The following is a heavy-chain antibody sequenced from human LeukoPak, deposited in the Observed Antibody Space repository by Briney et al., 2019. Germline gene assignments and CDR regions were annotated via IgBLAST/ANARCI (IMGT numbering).Heavy chain of an antibody. J-gene: IGHJ3*02. D-gene: IGHD6-19*01. CDR2: ISGSSVYR. CDR3: ARVSVAGSVIDAFDM. Sequence: GGSLRLSCAASGFTFSNYSMNWVRQAPGKGLEWVSCISGSSVYRYYADSVKGRFTISRDNAKNSLYLQMNSLRAEDTAVYYCARVSVAGSVIDAFDMWGQGTMVPVSS. CDR1: GFTFSNYS. V-gene: IGHV3-21*01.